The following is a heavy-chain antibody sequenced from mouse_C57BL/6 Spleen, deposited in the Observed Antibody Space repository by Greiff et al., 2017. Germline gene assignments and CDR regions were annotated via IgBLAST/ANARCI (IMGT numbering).Heavy chain of an antibody. Sequence: EVQVVASGGGLVKPGGSLKLSCAASGFTFSDYGMHWVRQAPEKGLEWVAYISSGSSTIYYADTVKGRFTISRDNAQYTLFLQMTSLRSDDTAMYDCARQGYYGSSGFAYWGQGTLVTVSA. V-gene: IGHV5-17*01. J-gene: IGHJ3*01. CDR3: ARQGYYGSSGFAY. D-gene: IGHD1-1*01. CDR1: GFTFSDYG. CDR2: ISSGSSTI.